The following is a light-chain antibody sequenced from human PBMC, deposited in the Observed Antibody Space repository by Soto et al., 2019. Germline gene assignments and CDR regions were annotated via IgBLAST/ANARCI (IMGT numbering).Light chain of an antibody. CDR1: QSVTDN. CDR2: DAS. CDR3: QQYIRWPLT. J-gene: IGKJ4*01. Sequence: DIVLTQSPGTLSASPGGRATLSFMASQSVTDNYLAWYQHKPGQPPSLLIYDASTRATGTPARFSGSGSGTEFTLAVSSLQSEDYALYFCQQYIRWPLTFGGGTKVDI. V-gene: IGKV3D-15*01.